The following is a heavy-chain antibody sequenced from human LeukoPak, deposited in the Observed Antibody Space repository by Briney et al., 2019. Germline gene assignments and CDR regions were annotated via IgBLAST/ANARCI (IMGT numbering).Heavy chain of an antibody. J-gene: IGHJ4*02. CDR1: GITFSNYE. V-gene: IGHV3-48*03. CDR2: ISSSGSTI. CDR3: ARDIADMPGRDSYGYDY. Sequence: GGSLRLSCAASGITFSNYEINWVRQAPGKGLEWVSYISSSGSTIWYADSVKGRFTISRDNAKNSLYLQMNSLRAEDSAVYYCARDIADMPGRDSYGYDYWGQGTLVTVSS. D-gene: IGHD5-18*01.